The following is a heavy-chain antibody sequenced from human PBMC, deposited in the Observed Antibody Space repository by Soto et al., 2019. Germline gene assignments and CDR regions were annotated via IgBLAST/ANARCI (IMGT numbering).Heavy chain of an antibody. J-gene: IGHJ5*02. CDR1: EKTFPSND. Sequence: LQLVQSGAKGKKPGASLRAPCRPPEKTFPSNDITWVRQATGQGLEWMGWMNPNSGNTAYAQKFLGRVTMTRNTSISTAYMELSSLRSEDTAVYYCARERTRGFDPWGQGTLVTVSS. V-gene: IGHV1-8*01. CDR3: ARERTRGFDP. CDR2: MNPNSGNT.